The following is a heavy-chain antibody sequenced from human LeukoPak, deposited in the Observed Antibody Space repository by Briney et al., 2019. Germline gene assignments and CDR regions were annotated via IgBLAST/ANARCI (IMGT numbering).Heavy chain of an antibody. V-gene: IGHV4-59*08. CDR2: IYYSGST. CDR3: ARLWGYYDSSGYYTIYYYYGMDV. J-gene: IGHJ6*02. Sequence: SETLSLTCTVSGGSISSYYWSWIRQPPGKGLEWIGYIYYSGSTNYNPSLKSRVTISVDTSKNQFSLKLSSVTAADTVVYYCARLWGYYDSSGYYTIYYYYGMDVWGQGTTVTVSS. CDR1: GGSISSYY. D-gene: IGHD3-22*01.